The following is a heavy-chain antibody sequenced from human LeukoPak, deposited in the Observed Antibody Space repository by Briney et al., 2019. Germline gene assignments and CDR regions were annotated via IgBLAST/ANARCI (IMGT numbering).Heavy chain of an antibody. D-gene: IGHD2-21*02. V-gene: IGHV4-39*01. CDR2: IYYSGST. J-gene: IGHJ3*02. Sequence: PSETLSLTCTVSGGSISSSSYYWGWIRQPPGKGLEWIGSIYYSGSTYYNPSLKSRVTISVDTSKNQFSLKLSSVTAADTAVYYCARLKITLCGGDCPIWGDAFDIWGQGTMVTVSS. CDR3: ARLKITLCGGDCPIWGDAFDI. CDR1: GGSISSSSYY.